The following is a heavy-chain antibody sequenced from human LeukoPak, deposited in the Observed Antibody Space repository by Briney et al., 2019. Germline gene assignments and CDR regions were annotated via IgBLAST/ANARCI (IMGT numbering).Heavy chain of an antibody. CDR1: GFSLTTYE. CDR2: ISSSGDSI. V-gene: IGHV3-48*03. D-gene: IGHD1-26*01. J-gene: IGHJ3*02. Sequence: PGGSLRLSCAASGFSLTTYEMNWVRQAPGKGLEWVSYISSSGDSIYYADSVKGRFTISRDNATNSLSLQMNSLRAEDTAIYYCARDRRVGATWSVGAFDIWGQGTTVTVSS. CDR3: ARDRRVGATWSVGAFDI.